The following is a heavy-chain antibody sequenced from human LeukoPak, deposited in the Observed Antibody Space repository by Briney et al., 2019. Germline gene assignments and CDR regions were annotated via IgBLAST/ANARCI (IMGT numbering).Heavy chain of an antibody. V-gene: IGHV4-59*08. CDR3: ARSRKPSSSFYY. CDR2: IYYSGST. J-gene: IGHJ4*02. CDR1: GGSISSYY. Sequence: SETLSLTCTVSGGSISSYYWSWIRQPPGKGLEWIGYIYYSGSTNYNPSLKSRVTISVDTSKNQFSLKLSSVTAADTAVYYCARSRKPSSSFYYWGQGTLVTVSS. D-gene: IGHD6-6*01.